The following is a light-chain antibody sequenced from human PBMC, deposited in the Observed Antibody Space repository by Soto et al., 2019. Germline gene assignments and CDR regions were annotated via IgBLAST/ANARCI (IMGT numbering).Light chain of an antibody. Sequence: EIVMTQSPATLSVSPGERATLSCRASQSVSRNLAWYQQKPGQAPRILIYGASTSATGIPARFSGSGSGTEFALTISSLQSEDFAFYYCQQYNNWPPWTFGQGNKVEIK. V-gene: IGKV3-15*01. CDR2: GAS. J-gene: IGKJ1*01. CDR1: QSVSRN. CDR3: QQYNNWPPWT.